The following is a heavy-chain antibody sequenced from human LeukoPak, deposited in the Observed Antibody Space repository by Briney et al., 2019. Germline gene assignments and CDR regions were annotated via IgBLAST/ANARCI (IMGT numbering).Heavy chain of an antibody. Sequence: SETLSLTCTVSGGSMSSYYWSWVRQPPGKGLEWIGYIYYSGSTNYNPSLKSRVTISVDPSKNQFSLKLYSVTAADTAVYYCARDRVGATYGTVDYWGQGTLVTVSS. CDR3: ARDRVGATYGTVDY. V-gene: IGHV4-59*01. CDR1: GGSMSSYY. CDR2: IYYSGST. D-gene: IGHD1-26*01. J-gene: IGHJ4*02.